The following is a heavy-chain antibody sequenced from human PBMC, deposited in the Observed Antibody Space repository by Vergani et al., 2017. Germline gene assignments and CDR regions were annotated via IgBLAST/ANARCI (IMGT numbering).Heavy chain of an antibody. J-gene: IGHJ5*02. V-gene: IGHV4-30-4*08. CDR1: GGSINSGDYY. CDR3: ARDSPGDWFDP. CDR2: IYYSGNT. Sequence: QVQLQESGPGLVKPSQTLSLTCTVSGGSINSGDYYWSWIRQPPGKGLEWIGYIYYSGNTYYNPSLRSRVSISLDTSKNRFSLKLNSVTAADPAVYYCARDSPGDWFDPWGQGTLVTVSS. D-gene: IGHD2-21*01.